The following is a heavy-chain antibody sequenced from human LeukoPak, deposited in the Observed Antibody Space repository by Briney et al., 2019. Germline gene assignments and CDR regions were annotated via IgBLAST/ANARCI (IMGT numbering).Heavy chain of an antibody. CDR3: ARRFSSGSFDY. CDR2: IYPGDSDT. CDR1: GYSFTSYW. J-gene: IGHJ4*02. D-gene: IGHD3-22*01. Sequence: GESLKISCKGSGYSFTSYWIAWVRQMPGKGLEWMGIIYPGDSDTSYSPSFQGQATISADKSTSTAYLQWSSLKASDTAIYYCARRFSSGSFDYWGQGTLVTVSS. V-gene: IGHV5-51*01.